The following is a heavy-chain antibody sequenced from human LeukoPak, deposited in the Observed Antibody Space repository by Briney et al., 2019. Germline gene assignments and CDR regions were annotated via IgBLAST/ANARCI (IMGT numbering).Heavy chain of an antibody. V-gene: IGHV3-33*06. Sequence: PGRSLRLSCAASGFTFSSYGMQWVRQAPGRGREGVAVIWYGGSNKYYADSVKGRFTISRDNSKNTLYLQMNSLRAEDTAVYYCAKERDTAMVTIDYWGQGTLVTVSS. D-gene: IGHD5-18*01. CDR2: IWYGGSNK. J-gene: IGHJ4*02. CDR1: GFTFSSYG. CDR3: AKERDTAMVTIDY.